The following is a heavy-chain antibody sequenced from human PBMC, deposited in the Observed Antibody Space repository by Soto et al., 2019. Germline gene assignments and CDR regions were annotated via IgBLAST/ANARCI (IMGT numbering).Heavy chain of an antibody. J-gene: IGHJ6*02. D-gene: IGHD5-12*01. Sequence: GGSLRLSCAASGFTFSSYAMHWVRQAPGKGLEWVAVISYDGSNKYYADSVKGRFTISRDNSKNTLYLQMNSLRAEDTAVYYCARDGEMATIMRDYYYGIDVWGQGTTVTVSS. CDR1: GFTFSSYA. CDR3: ARDGEMATIMRDYYYGIDV. CDR2: ISYDGSNK. V-gene: IGHV3-30-3*01.